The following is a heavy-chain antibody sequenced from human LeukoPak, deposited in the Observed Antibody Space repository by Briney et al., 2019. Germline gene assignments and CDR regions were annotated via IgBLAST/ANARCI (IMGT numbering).Heavy chain of an antibody. CDR3: ARDPYQNAYGAFDI. Sequence: GGSLRLSCEASGFTFNNHGMSWVRQAPGKGLEWVANIKEDGSEQVYVDSVRGRFTISRDNADNSLYLQMNSLRVEDTAVYFCARDPYQNAYGAFDIWGQGTMVTVSS. J-gene: IGHJ3*02. D-gene: IGHD3-10*01. V-gene: IGHV3-7*01. CDR2: IKEDGSEQ. CDR1: GFTFNNHG.